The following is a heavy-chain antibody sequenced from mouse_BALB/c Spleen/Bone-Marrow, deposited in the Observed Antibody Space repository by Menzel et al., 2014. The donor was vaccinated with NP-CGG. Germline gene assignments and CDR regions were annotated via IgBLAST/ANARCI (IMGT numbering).Heavy chain of an antibody. V-gene: IGHV5-12-2*01. CDR1: GFTFSSYT. Sequence: EVKLVESGGGLVQPGGSLKLSCAASGFTFSSYTMSWVRQTPEKRLEWVAYISNGGGSTYYPDTVKGRFTISRDNARNTLYLQMSSLKSEDTAMYYCARHPSRRWYLDVWGAGTTVTVTS. CDR2: ISNGGGST. D-gene: IGHD2-10*02. J-gene: IGHJ1*01. CDR3: ARHPSRRWYLDV.